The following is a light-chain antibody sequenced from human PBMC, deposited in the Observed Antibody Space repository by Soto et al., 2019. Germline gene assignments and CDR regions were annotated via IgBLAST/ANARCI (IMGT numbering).Light chain of an antibody. CDR2: WAS. V-gene: IGKV4-1*01. J-gene: IGKJ1*01. CDR1: QSVLYSSNNKNY. Sequence: DILMTQSTDSLAVSLGERATINCKSSQSVLYSSNNKNYLAWYQQKPGQPPKLLIYWASTRESGVPDRFSGSGSGTDFTLTISSLQAEDVAIYYCQQYYTIPLTFGQRTKADIK. CDR3: QQYYTIPLT.